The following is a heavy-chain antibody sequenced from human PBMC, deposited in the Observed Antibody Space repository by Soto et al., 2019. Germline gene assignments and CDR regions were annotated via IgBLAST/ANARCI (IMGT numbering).Heavy chain of an antibody. V-gene: IGHV4-31*03. Sequence: SETLSLTCTVSGGSISSGGYYWSWIRQHPGKGLERIGYIYYSGSTYYNPSLKSRVTISVETSKNQLSLKLSSVTAADTAVYYCARVSRSYCSSTSCYAKDAFDIWGQGTMVTVSS. D-gene: IGHD2-2*01. CDR2: IYYSGST. CDR1: GGSISSGGYY. J-gene: IGHJ3*02. CDR3: ARVSRSYCSSTSCYAKDAFDI.